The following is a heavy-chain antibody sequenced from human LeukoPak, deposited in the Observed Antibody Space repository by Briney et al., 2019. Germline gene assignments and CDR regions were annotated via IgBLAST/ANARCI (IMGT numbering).Heavy chain of an antibody. D-gene: IGHD6-13*01. CDR3: ARVFGQQPPNY. CDR1: GFSFDDYA. Sequence: GGSLRLSCAASGFSFDDYAMHWVRQAPGKGLEWVSGISWNSGSIGYADSVKGRFTISRDNAKNSLYLQMNSLRAEDTAVYYCARVFGQQPPNYWGQGTPVTVSS. J-gene: IGHJ4*02. V-gene: IGHV3-9*01. CDR2: ISWNSGSI.